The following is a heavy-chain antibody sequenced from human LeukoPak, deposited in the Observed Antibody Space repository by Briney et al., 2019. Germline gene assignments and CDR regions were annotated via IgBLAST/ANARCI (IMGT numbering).Heavy chain of an antibody. CDR2: IYYSGST. D-gene: IGHD5-18*01. CDR3: ARSRGRNTAMVTFFDY. J-gene: IGHJ4*02. Sequence: SETLSLTCTVSGGSIRSYYWSWIRQPAGKGLEWIGYIYYSGSTNYNPSLKSRVTISVDTSKNQFSLKLSSVTAADTAVYYCARSRGRNTAMVTFFDYWGQGTLVTVSS. V-gene: IGHV4-59*08. CDR1: GGSIRSYY.